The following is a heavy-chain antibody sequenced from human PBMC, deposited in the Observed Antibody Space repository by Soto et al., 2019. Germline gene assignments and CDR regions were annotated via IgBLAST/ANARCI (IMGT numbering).Heavy chain of an antibody. J-gene: IGHJ6*02. V-gene: IGHV4-59*08. CDR1: GSSMSSYY. CDR3: ARQGFGPLHGLVDV. CDR2: VHHSWGS. D-gene: IGHD3-10*01. Sequence: QVQLQESGPGLVKPSETLSLSCTVSGSSMSSYYWSWFWQSPGKRMEWIGYVHHSWGSSYNPSLQSRVAISLDTSKSQFSLKVTSVTATDTAVYYCARQGFGPLHGLVDVWGQGTTVTVSS.